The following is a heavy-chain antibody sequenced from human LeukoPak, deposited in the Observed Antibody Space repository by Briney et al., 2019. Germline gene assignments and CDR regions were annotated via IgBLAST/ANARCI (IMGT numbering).Heavy chain of an antibody. CDR2: IWFDGSNE. V-gene: IGHV3-33*01. J-gene: IGHJ4*02. D-gene: IGHD1-26*01. CDR3: ARLVGATTGATDH. Sequence: GGSLRLSCTASGFNFSYYAMHWVRQAPGKGLAWVALIWFDGSNEHYEDSVKGRFTISRDNSKDTVFLQMNSLTVDDTAVYYCARLVGATTGATDHWGQGSLVIVS. CDR1: GFNFSYYA.